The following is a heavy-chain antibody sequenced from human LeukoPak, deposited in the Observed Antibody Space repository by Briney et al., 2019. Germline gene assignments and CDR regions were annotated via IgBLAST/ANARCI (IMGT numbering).Heavy chain of an antibody. V-gene: IGHV3-30*18. CDR2: ISYDGSNK. CDR1: GFTFSSYG. J-gene: IGHJ4*02. Sequence: GGSLRLSCAASGFTFSSYGMHWVRQAPGKGLEWVAVISYDGSNKYYADSVKGRFTISRDNSKNTLYLQMNSLRAEDTAVYYCAKDRRTYGSGSYYSFDYWGQGTLVTVSS. CDR3: AKDRRTYGSGSYYSFDY. D-gene: IGHD3-10*01.